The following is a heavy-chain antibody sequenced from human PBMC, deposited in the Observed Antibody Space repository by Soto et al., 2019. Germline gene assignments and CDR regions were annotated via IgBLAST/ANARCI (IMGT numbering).Heavy chain of an antibody. J-gene: IGHJ4*02. V-gene: IGHV3-74*01. CDR1: KSVVRGYW. CDR3: AIRASYYDSSGYFDY. D-gene: IGHD3-22*01. Sequence: PACSHRQCGAAAKSVVRGYWLHFDNQAPGKGLVWVSRINSDGSSTSYADSVKGRFTISRDNAKNTLYLQMNSLRAEDTAVYYCAIRASYYDSSGYFDYWGQGTLVTVSS. CDR2: INSDGSST.